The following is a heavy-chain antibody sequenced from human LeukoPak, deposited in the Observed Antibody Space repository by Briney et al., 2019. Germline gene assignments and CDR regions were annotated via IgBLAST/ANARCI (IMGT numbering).Heavy chain of an antibody. Sequence: PGGSLRLSCAASGFTFSSYWMSWVRQAPGKGLEWVSSISSSSSYIYYADSVKGRFTISRDNAKNSLYLQMNSLRAEDTAVYYCASEVDTAMGDGGYWGQGTLVTVSS. J-gene: IGHJ4*02. CDR3: ASEVDTAMGDGGY. V-gene: IGHV3-21*01. CDR2: ISSSSSYI. D-gene: IGHD5-18*01. CDR1: GFTFSSYW.